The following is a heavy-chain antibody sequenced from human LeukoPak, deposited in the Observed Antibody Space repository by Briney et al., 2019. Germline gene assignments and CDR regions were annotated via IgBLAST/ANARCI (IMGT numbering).Heavy chain of an antibody. CDR1: GYTFTSYG. D-gene: IGHD3-10*01. CDR3: ARIVLLWFGEFSAPRGWFDP. CDR2: ISAYNGNT. Sequence: GASVKVSCKASGYTFTSYGISWVRQAPGQGLEWMGWISAYNGNTNYAQKLQGRVTMTTDTSTSTAYMELRSLRSDDTAVYYCARIVLLWFGEFSAPRGWFDPWGQGTLVTVSS. J-gene: IGHJ5*02. V-gene: IGHV1-18*01.